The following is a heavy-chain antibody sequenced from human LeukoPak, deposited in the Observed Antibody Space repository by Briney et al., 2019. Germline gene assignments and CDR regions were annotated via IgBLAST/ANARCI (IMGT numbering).Heavy chain of an antibody. Sequence: GTSVKVSCKASGFTFTSSAVQWVRQARGQRLEWIGWIVVGSGNTNYAQKFQERVTITRDMSTSTAYMELSSLRSEDTAVYYCARDRSSGWYLYNWFDPWGQGTLVTVSS. CDR1: GFTFTSSA. J-gene: IGHJ5*02. V-gene: IGHV1-58*01. CDR2: IVVGSGNT. CDR3: ARDRSSGWYLYNWFDP. D-gene: IGHD6-19*01.